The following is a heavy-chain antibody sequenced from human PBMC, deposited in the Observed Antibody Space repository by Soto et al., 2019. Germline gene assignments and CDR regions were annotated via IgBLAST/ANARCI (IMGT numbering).Heavy chain of an antibody. D-gene: IGHD3-16*02. CDR2: IRAYNGNT. Sequence: QVQLVQSGAEVKKPWASVKVSCKASGYTFTSYGISWLRQAPGQGREWMGWIRAYNGNTNYAQKLQGRVTTTTDTDTSIAYMELRSLRSDDTAVYYCARDPMITFGGVIAHSDYWGQGTLVTVSS. CDR1: GYTFTSYG. V-gene: IGHV1-18*01. CDR3: ARDPMITFGGVIAHSDY. J-gene: IGHJ4*02.